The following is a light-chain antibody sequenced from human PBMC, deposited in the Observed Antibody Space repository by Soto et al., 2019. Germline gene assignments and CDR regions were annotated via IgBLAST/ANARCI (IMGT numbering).Light chain of an antibody. CDR2: GAS. V-gene: IGKV3-15*01. Sequence: EIVMTQSPATLSVSPGERATLSCRASQSVGSTLAWYQQKPGQAPRLLIYGASTRATGIPARFSGSGSGTEFTLTISSLQSEDFAVYYCKQYSKWPVTFGGGTKVDIK. CDR1: QSVGST. J-gene: IGKJ4*01. CDR3: KQYSKWPVT.